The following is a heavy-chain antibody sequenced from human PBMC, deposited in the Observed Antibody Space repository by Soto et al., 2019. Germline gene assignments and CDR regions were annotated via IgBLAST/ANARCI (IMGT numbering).Heavy chain of an antibody. V-gene: IGHV4-30-2*01. CDR1: GGSISSGGYS. CDR2: IYHSGST. Sequence: SETLSLTCAVSGGSISSGGYSWSWIRQPPGKGLEWIGYIYHSGSTYYNPSLKSRVTISVDRSKNQFSLKLSSVTAADTAVYYCARGRCSSTSCYTRIPWFDPWGQGTLVTVSS. CDR3: ARGRCSSTSCYTRIPWFDP. D-gene: IGHD2-2*02. J-gene: IGHJ5*02.